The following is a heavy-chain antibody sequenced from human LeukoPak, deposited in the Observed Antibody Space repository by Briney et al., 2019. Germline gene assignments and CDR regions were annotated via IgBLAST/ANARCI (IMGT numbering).Heavy chain of an antibody. V-gene: IGHV3-33*06. J-gene: IGHJ5*02. D-gene: IGHD6-6*01. CDR1: GFTFSSYG. CDR2: IWYDGSNK. Sequence: GGSQRLSCAASGFTFSSYGMHWVRQAPGKGLEWVAVIWYDGSNKYYADSVKGRFTISRDNSKNTLYLQMNSLRAEDTAVYYCAKGTYSSSSSWFDPWGQGTLVTVSS. CDR3: AKGTYSSSSSWFDP.